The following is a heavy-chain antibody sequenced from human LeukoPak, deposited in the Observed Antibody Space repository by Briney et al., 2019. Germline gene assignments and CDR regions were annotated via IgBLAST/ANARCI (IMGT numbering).Heavy chain of an antibody. J-gene: IGHJ6*03. V-gene: IGHV4-59*12. CDR2: IYYSGST. CDR1: GGSISSYY. CDR3: ARAGSSQFYYYYYMDV. Sequence: SETLSLTCTVSGGSISSYYWGWIRQPPGKGLEWIGYIYYSGSTNYNPSLKSRVTISVDTSKNQFSLKLSSVTAADTAVYYCARAGSSQFYYYYYMDVWGKGTTVTVSS. D-gene: IGHD6-6*01.